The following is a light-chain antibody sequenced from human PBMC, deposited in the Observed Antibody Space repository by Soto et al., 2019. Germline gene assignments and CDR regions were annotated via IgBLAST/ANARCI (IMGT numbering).Light chain of an antibody. V-gene: IGKV3-15*01. CDR2: DAS. J-gene: IGKJ2*01. CDR3: HQYNSWPPGT. CDR1: ETVRSD. Sequence: EMVMTQSPATLSVSPGERATLSCRASETVRSDLAWYQQKPGQAPRLLIYDASTRATGIPARFSGSGSGTEFTLTISSLQSEDFALYYCHQYNSWPPGTFGQGTKVDIK.